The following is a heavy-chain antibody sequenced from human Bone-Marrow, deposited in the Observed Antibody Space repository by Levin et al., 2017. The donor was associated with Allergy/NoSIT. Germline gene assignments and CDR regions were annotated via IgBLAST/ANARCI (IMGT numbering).Heavy chain of an antibody. D-gene: IGHD2-2*01. CDR2: MWSHGNRE. V-gene: IGHV3-33*01. J-gene: IGHJ4*02. CDR1: GFTFTSYG. Sequence: GESLKISCAASGFTFTSYGMHWVRQAPGKGLEWVAVMWSHGNREDYADAVKGRFTISRDTSKNTLYLQMNSLRAEDTAVYYCARDDDTSSHFSLFNYWGQGTLVTVSP. CDR3: ARDDDTSSHFSLFNY.